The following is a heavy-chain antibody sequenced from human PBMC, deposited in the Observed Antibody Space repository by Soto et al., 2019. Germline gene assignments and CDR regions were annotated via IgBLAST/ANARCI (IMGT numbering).Heavy chain of an antibody. Sequence: QVQLVESGGGVVQPGRSLRLSCAASGFTFSNYAMHWVRQAPGKGLEWVAVISYDGSNKYYGDSVKGRVTISRDNSKSTLYLQMNSLRGEDTAVYYCARDRIAARPTLFDYWGQGTLVTVSS. V-gene: IGHV3-30-3*01. J-gene: IGHJ4*02. CDR3: ARDRIAARPTLFDY. D-gene: IGHD6-6*01. CDR1: GFTFSNYA. CDR2: ISYDGSNK.